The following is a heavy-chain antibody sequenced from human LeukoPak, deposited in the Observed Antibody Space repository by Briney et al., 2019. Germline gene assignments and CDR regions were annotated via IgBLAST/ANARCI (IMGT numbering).Heavy chain of an antibody. CDR2: IYPGDSDT. V-gene: IGHV5-51*01. CDR1: GYSFTTNW. D-gene: IGHD3-22*01. CDR3: ARRSYDSSVYYRYMYYFDY. Sequence: GESLKISCKGSGYSFTTNWIGWVRQMPGKGLEWMGIIYPGDSDTRYSPSFQGQVTISVDKSISTAYLQWSSLKASDTAMYYCARRSYDSSVYYRYMYYFDYWGQGTLVTLSS. J-gene: IGHJ4*02.